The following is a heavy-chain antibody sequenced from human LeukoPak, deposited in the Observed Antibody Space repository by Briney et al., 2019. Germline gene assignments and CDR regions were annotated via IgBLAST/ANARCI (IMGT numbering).Heavy chain of an antibody. CDR1: GGAFSDYY. J-gene: IGHJ4*02. D-gene: IGHD6-19*01. CDR2: ITHSGST. Sequence: SETLSRTCGVSGGAFSDYYWSWIRQPPGKGLEWIGDITHSGSTNYNPSLKSRVTISVDTSKNQFSLKLTSATAADTALYYCATGGAGWFSDYWGQGTLVTVSS. CDR3: ATGGAGWFSDY. V-gene: IGHV4-34*01.